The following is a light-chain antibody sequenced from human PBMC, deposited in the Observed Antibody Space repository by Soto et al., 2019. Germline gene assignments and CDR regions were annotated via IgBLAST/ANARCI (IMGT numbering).Light chain of an antibody. V-gene: IGLV1-44*01. Sequence: QSVLTQPPSASGTPGQRVTISCSGSSSNIESNTVNWYQQLPGTAPKLLIYSNNQRPSGVPDRFSGSKPGTSASLALSGPQSEDEADYYCPAWDYSLNGRVFGGGTQPPVL. CDR1: SSNIESNT. CDR2: SNN. J-gene: IGLJ2*01. CDR3: PAWDYSLNGRV.